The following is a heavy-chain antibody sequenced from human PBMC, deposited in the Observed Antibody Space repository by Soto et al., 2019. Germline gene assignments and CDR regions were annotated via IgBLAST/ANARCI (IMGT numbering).Heavy chain of an antibody. D-gene: IGHD6-19*01. Sequence: QVQLVQSGAEVKKPGSSVKVSCEASGGTFSRYAISWVRQAPGQGLEWMGGIIPIFGTANYAQKFQGRVTITANESTSTAYMELSSLRSEDTAVYYCARLHVEWLVPDSNYYYYDMDVWGQGTTVTVSS. J-gene: IGHJ6*02. V-gene: IGHV1-69*01. CDR3: ARLHVEWLVPDSNYYYYDMDV. CDR1: GGTFSRYA. CDR2: IIPIFGTA.